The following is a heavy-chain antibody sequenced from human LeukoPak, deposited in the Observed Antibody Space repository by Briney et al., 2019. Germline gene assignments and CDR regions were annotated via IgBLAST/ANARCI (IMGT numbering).Heavy chain of an antibody. Sequence: PAGSLRLSCAASGFTFSSYGMQWVRQAPGKGLEWVAIISYDGRNKYYADSVKGRFTISRDNSKNTLYLQMNSLRAEDTAVYYCAKGGVGYSGSYYVGYWGQGTLVTVAS. V-gene: IGHV3-30*18. CDR2: ISYDGRNK. D-gene: IGHD1-26*01. CDR3: AKGGVGYSGSYYVGY. CDR1: GFTFSSYG. J-gene: IGHJ4*02.